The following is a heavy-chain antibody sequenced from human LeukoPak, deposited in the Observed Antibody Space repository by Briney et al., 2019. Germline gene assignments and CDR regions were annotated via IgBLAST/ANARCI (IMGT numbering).Heavy chain of an antibody. CDR2: HYYSGTT. D-gene: IGHD4-17*01. CDR1: GASIMKGDYY. V-gene: IGHV4-30-4*01. CDR3: ARGRYYGDYIDY. J-gene: IGHJ4*02. Sequence: SQTLSLTCIVSGASIMKGDYYWSWIRQAPGKGLEWIGYHYYSGTTNYTPSLKSRVDISVDTFRNQFSLRLGSVTAADTAVYYCARGRYYGDYIDYWGQGALVTVSS.